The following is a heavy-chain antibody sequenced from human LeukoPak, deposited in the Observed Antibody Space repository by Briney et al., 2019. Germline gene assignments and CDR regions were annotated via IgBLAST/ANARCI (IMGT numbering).Heavy chain of an antibody. Sequence: GESLKISCKGSGYSFTSYWIGWVRQMPGKGLEWMGIIYPGDSDTRYSPSFQGQVTISADKSISTAYLQWSSLKASDTAMYYCARQRRYSYGIDDAFDIWGQGTMVTVSS. CDR1: GYSFTSYW. V-gene: IGHV5-51*01. CDR2: IYPGDSDT. J-gene: IGHJ3*02. D-gene: IGHD5-18*01. CDR3: ARQRRYSYGIDDAFDI.